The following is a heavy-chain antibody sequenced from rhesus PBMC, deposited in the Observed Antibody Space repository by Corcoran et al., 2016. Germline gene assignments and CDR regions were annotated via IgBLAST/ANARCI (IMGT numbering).Heavy chain of an antibody. V-gene: IGHV4-160*01. D-gene: IGHD2-2*01. CDR3: ARGPGIVLVLLAMPFDY. CDR2: IAGRGGST. CDR1: GGSIRSNY. J-gene: IGHJ4*01. Sequence: QVQLQESGPGLVKPSETLSLTFAVSGGSIRSNYWSWIRLPPGTGLAGIGRIAGRGGSTYYNPSLKSRVTMSTDTSKNQFALKLSSVTAADTAVYYCARGPGIVLVLLAMPFDYWGQGVLVTVSS.